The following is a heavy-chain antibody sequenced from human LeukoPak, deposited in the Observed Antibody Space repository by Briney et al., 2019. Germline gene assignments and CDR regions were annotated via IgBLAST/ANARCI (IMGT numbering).Heavy chain of an antibody. D-gene: IGHD2-15*01. CDR1: GYTFIGYY. Sequence: ASVKVSCKASGYTFIGYYLHWVRQAPGQGLEWMGWINPHNGETNYAHKFQGRVTMTRDTSITTAYMELSRLKSDDTAVYYCATVRDIVVGGGPYYFDYWGQGTLVTVSS. CDR3: ATVRDIVVGGGPYYFDY. V-gene: IGHV1-2*02. CDR2: INPHNGET. J-gene: IGHJ4*02.